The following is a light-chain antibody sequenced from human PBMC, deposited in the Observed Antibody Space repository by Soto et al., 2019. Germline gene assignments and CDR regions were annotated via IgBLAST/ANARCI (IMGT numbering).Light chain of an antibody. CDR1: SSDVGGYNY. J-gene: IGLJ1*01. Sequence: QSALTQPPSASASPGQSVTISCTGTSSDVGGYNYVSWYQQHPGKAPKLMIYEVSKRPSGVPDRFSGSKSGNTASLTVSGLQDEDEADYYCSSYAGSNNFGVFGTGTKVTVL. V-gene: IGLV2-8*01. CDR3: SSYAGSNNFGV. CDR2: EVS.